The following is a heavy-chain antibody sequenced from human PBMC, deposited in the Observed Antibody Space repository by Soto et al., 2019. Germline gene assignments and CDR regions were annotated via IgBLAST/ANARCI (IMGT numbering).Heavy chain of an antibody. V-gene: IGHV4-59*08. Sequence: SETLSLTCTVSGGSISSYYWSWIRQPPGKGLEWIGYIYYSGSTNYNPSLKSRVTISVDTSKNQFSLKLSSVTAADTAVYYCASSSQRANFDYWGQGTLVTVSS. J-gene: IGHJ4*02. CDR3: ASSSQRANFDY. CDR2: IYYSGST. CDR1: GGSISSYY. D-gene: IGHD6-25*01.